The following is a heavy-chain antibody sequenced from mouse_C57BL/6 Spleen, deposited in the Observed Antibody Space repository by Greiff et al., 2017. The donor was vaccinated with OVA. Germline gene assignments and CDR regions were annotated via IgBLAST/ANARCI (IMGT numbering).Heavy chain of an antibody. CDR1: GFSLTSYA. CDR3: ARAYGGSYEDYAMDY. Sequence: QVQLKQSGPGLVAPSQSLSITCTVSGFSLTSYAISWVRQPPGKGLEWLGVIWTGGGTNYNSALKSRLSISKDNSKSQVFVKMNRQQTDDTARYYCARAYGGSYEDYAMDYWGQGTSVTVSS. V-gene: IGHV2-9-1*01. CDR2: IWTGGGT. J-gene: IGHJ4*01. D-gene: IGHD1-1*01.